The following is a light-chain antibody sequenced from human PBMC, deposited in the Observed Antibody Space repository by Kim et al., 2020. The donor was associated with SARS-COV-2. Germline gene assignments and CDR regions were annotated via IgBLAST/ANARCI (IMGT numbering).Light chain of an antibody. Sequence: NFMLTQPHSVSESPGKTVTISCTGSSGSIASNYVQWYQQRPGSAPTTVIYEDNQRPSWVPDRFSGSIDSSSNSASLTISGLKTEDEADYYCQSYDSSTWVFGGGTQLTVL. CDR2: EDN. V-gene: IGLV6-57*02. J-gene: IGLJ3*02. CDR1: SGSIASNY. CDR3: QSYDSSTWV.